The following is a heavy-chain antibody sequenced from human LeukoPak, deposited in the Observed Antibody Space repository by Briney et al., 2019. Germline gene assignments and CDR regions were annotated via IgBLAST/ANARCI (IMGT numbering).Heavy chain of an antibody. CDR3: ARDGAWRGYSYGDLFDY. CDR2: INPNSGGT. J-gene: IGHJ4*02. V-gene: IGHV1-2*04. D-gene: IGHD5-18*01. CDR1: GYTFTGFY. Sequence: ASVKVSCRASGYTFTGFYIHWVRQAPGQGLEWMGWINPNSGGTNYAQKFQGWVTMTRDTSISTTYMELSRLRSDDTAVYYCARDGAWRGYSYGDLFDYWGQGTLVTVSS.